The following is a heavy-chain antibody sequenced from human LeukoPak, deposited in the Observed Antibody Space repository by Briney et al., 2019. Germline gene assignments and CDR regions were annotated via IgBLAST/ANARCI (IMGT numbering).Heavy chain of an antibody. CDR2: INHSGST. CDR1: GGSFSGYY. J-gene: IGHJ4*02. D-gene: IGHD6-6*01. Sequence: SETLSLTCAVYGGSFSGYYWSWIRQPPGQGLEWIGEINHSGSTNYNQPHKSRVTISVGPSTNQFSLKLSSVPAAVTAVYYGARNGYAGAARRGTRDYWGQGTLVTVSS. CDR3: ARNGYAGAARRGTRDY. V-gene: IGHV4-34*01.